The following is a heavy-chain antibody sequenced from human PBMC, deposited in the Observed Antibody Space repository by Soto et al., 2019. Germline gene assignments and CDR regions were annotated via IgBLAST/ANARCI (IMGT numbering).Heavy chain of an antibody. V-gene: IGHV3-23*01. CDR3: ARKILGSSSGPGYWYFDL. CDR2: ISGGGDAT. Sequence: EVQLLESGGGLVQPGGSLRLSCAGSGFTFFNYAMNWVRQAPGKGLEWVSSISGGGDATFFPDSVRGRFTFSRDNSQNTVTLENDNLGVEENVVSYCARKILGSSSGPGYWYFDLWGRGTLVTVSS. D-gene: IGHD3-16*01. J-gene: IGHJ2*01. CDR1: GFTFFNYA.